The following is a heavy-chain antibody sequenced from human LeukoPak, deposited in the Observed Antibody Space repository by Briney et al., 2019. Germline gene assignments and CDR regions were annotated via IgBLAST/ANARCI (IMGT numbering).Heavy chain of an antibody. CDR3: ARDWFRSSSGYYYDWFDP. D-gene: IGHD3-22*01. Sequence: ASVKVSCKASGYTFTGYYMHWVRQAPGQGLEWMGWINPNSGGANYAQKFQGRVTMTRDTSISTAYMELSRLRSDDTAVYYCARDWFRSSSGYYYDWFDPWGQGTLVTVSS. V-gene: IGHV1-2*02. CDR1: GYTFTGYY. CDR2: INPNSGGA. J-gene: IGHJ5*02.